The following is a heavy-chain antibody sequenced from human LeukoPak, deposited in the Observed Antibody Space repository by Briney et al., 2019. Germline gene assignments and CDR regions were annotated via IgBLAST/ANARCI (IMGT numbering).Heavy chain of an antibody. D-gene: IGHD3-16*02. Sequence: GSLRLSCAACGFTFSSYDMHWVRQATGKGLEWASAIGTAGDTYYPGSVKGQFTISRENAKNSLYLQMNSLRAGDTAVYYCARDLYWNDYVWGSYRWSMDVWGKGTTVTVSS. CDR2: IGTAGDT. J-gene: IGHJ6*03. CDR1: GFTFSSYD. CDR3: ARDLYWNDYVWGSYRWSMDV. V-gene: IGHV3-13*03.